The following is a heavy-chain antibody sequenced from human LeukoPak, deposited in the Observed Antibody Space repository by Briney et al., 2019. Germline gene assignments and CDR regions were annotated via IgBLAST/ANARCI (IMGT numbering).Heavy chain of an antibody. CDR2: IIPIFGTA. D-gene: IGHD3-22*01. V-gene: IGHV1-69*13. CDR1: GGTFSSYA. J-gene: IGHJ1*01. CDR3: AAWRGDDSSGHYYLRDEYFQH. Sequence: SVKVSCKASGGTFSSYAISWVRQAPGQGLEWMGGIIPIFGTANYAQKFQGRVTITADESTSTAYMELSSLRSEDTAVYYCAAWRGDDSSGHYYLRDEYFQHWGQGTLVTVSS.